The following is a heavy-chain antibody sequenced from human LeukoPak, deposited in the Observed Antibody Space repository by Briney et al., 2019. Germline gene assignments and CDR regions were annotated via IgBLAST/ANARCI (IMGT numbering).Heavy chain of an antibody. CDR1: GYTFTSCD. D-gene: IGHD6-19*01. J-gene: IGHJ4*02. Sequence: ASVKVSCKASGYTFTSCDINSVRQATGQGLAWMGWMNPNSGNTGYGQSFQGRITMTRDISIGTAYMELSNLTSEDTAIYYCTRGSSGRRDNWGQGTLVTVSA. V-gene: IGHV1-8*01. CDR2: MNPNSGNT. CDR3: TRGSSGRRDN.